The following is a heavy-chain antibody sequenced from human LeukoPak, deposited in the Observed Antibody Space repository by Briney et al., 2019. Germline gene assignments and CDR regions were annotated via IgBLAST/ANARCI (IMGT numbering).Heavy chain of an antibody. Sequence: SETLSLTCTVSGGSISSGSYYWGWIRQPPGKGPEWIGTVYYSGITDYTPSLKSRVTISVDTSKNQFSLHLRSVTAADTAVYYCARLGRGVRGVILDWGQGNLVTVSS. J-gene: IGHJ4*02. D-gene: IGHD3-10*01. CDR1: GGSISSGSYY. CDR3: ARLGRGVRGVILD. CDR2: VYYSGIT. V-gene: IGHV4-39*01.